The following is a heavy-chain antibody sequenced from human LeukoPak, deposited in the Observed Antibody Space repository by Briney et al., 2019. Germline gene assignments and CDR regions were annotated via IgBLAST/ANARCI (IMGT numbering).Heavy chain of an antibody. Sequence: SETLSLTCAVYGGSFSGYYWSWIRQPPGKGLEWIGEINHSGSTNYNPSLKSRVTISVDTSKNQFSLKLSSVTAADTAVYYCARGGRPPGYSTRWGQGTLVTVSS. J-gene: IGHJ4*02. V-gene: IGHV4-34*01. CDR3: ARGGRPPGYSTR. CDR2: INHSGST. CDR1: GGSFSGYY. D-gene: IGHD3-9*01.